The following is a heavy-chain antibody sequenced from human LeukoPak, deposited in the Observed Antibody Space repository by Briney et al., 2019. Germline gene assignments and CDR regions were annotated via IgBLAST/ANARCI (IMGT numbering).Heavy chain of an antibody. V-gene: IGHV3-30*02. J-gene: IGHJ4*02. CDR3: AKLYSSSWSFDY. D-gene: IGHD6-13*01. CDR1: GFTFSSYG. Sequence: PGGSLRLSCAASGFTFSSYGMHWVRQAPGKGLEWVAFIRYDGSNKYYADSVKGRFTISRDNSKNTLYLRMNSLRAEDTAVYYCAKLYSSSWSFDYWGQGTLVTVSS. CDR2: IRYDGSNK.